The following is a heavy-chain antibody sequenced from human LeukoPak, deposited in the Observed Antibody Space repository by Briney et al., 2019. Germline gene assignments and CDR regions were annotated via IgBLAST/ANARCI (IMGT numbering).Heavy chain of an antibody. J-gene: IGHJ6*03. CDR1: GFTFSSYW. CDR3: YVHHYYYYMDV. Sequence: PGGSLRLSCAASGFTFSSYWMHWVRQAPGKGLVWVSRIGGDGTTTNYADSVKGRFTISRDNAKNTLYLQINSLSAEDTAVYYCYVHHYYYYMDVWGKGTTVTVSS. V-gene: IGHV3-74*01. D-gene: IGHD3-16*01. CDR2: IGGDGTTT.